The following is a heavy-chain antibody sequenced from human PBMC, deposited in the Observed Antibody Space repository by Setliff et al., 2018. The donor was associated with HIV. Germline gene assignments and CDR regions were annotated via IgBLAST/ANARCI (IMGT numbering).Heavy chain of an antibody. Sequence: PSETLSLTCAVYGGSLRNYYWSWIRQPPGKGLEWIAEINPSGTTNYNPSLKSRVTISVDTSNNQFSLKLRFVTAADTAVYYCVRGDYRIIAAAGSGWFDPWGQGTLVTVSS. V-gene: IGHV4-34*01. J-gene: IGHJ5*02. CDR1: GGSLRNYY. CDR3: VRGDYRIIAAAGSGWFDP. CDR2: INPSGTT. D-gene: IGHD6-13*01.